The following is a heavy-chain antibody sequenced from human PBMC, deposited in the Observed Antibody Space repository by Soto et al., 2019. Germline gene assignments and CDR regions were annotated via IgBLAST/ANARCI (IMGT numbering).Heavy chain of an antibody. CDR3: AKEIAAAEIGYYYYGMDV. CDR2: ISSDGGST. D-gene: IGHD6-13*01. CDR1: GFDFSSYG. J-gene: IGHJ6*02. Sequence: PGGSLRLSCSASGFDFSSYGIHWVRQAPGKGLEYVSAISSDGGSTYYADSVKGRFTISRDNSKNTLYLQMNSLRAEDTAVYYCAKEIAAAEIGYYYYGMDVWGQGTTVTVSS. V-gene: IGHV3-64*04.